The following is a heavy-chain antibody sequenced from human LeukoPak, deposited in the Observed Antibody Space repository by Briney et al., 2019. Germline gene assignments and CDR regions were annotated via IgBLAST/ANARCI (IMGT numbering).Heavy chain of an antibody. CDR3: ATPGRIQLWGTHYSSGWPYTY. CDR1: GGTLSSYA. CDR2: IIPIFGTA. J-gene: IGHJ4*02. D-gene: IGHD6-19*01. V-gene: IGHV1-69*05. Sequence: GASVKVSCKASGGTLSSYAISWVRQAPGQGLEWMGGIIPIFGTANYAQKFQGRVTITTDESTSTAYMELSSLRSEDTAVYYCATPGRIQLWGTHYSSGWPYTYWGQGTLVTVSS.